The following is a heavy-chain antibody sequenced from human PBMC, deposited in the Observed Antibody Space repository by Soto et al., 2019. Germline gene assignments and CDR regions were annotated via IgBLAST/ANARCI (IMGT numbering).Heavy chain of an antibody. CDR3: ARLARTSYNFDH. D-gene: IGHD4-4*01. CDR1: GGSISSYY. CDR2: IYYSGST. V-gene: IGHV4-59*08. Sequence: SETLSLTCTVSGGSISSYYWSWIRQPPGKGLEWIGYIYYSGSTNYNPSLKSRVTISVDTSKNQFSLKLSSVTAADTAVYYCARLARTSYNFDHWGQGTLVTVSS. J-gene: IGHJ4*02.